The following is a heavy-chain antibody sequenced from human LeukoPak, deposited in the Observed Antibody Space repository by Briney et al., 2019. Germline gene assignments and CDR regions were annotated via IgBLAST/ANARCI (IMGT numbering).Heavy chain of an antibody. D-gene: IGHD3-10*01. Sequence: SSETLSLTCTVSGGSISSYYWSWIRQPPGKGLEWIGYIYYSGSTKYNPSLERRISISVDTSKNQFSLRLSSVTAADRAVYYCARGPGSRYLDYWGQGILVTVSS. CDR1: GGSISSYY. V-gene: IGHV4-59*01. CDR2: IYYSGST. J-gene: IGHJ4*02. CDR3: ARGPGSRYLDY.